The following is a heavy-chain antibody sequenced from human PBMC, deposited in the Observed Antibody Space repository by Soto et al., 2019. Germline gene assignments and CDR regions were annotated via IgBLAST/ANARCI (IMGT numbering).Heavy chain of an antibody. Sequence: LYCAAWVFTVRGNWMSWVRQAPRKGLAWVSVIYSGGSTYYADSVKGRFTISRDNSKNTVYLQMNSLRAEDTAVYYCARDRGDFWSGHLYRGYYGMDVWGQGTTVTVSS. CDR2: IYSGGST. CDR3: ARDRGDFWSGHLYRGYYGMDV. V-gene: IGHV3-53*01. J-gene: IGHJ6*02. CDR1: VFTVRGNW. D-gene: IGHD3-3*01.